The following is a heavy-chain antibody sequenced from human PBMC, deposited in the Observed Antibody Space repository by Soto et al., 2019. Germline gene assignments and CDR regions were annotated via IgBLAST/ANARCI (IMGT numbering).Heavy chain of an antibody. Sequence: ASVKVSCKVSGYTLTELSMYWVRQAPGKGLEWMGGFDPEDGETIYAQKFQGRVTMTEDTSTDTAYMELSSLRSEDTAVYYCATSSRRRRETYDFWSGYPGGNYFDYWGQATLVTVSS. V-gene: IGHV1-24*01. CDR1: GYTLTELS. CDR2: FDPEDGET. CDR3: ATSSRRRRETYDFWSGYPGGNYFDY. D-gene: IGHD3-3*01. J-gene: IGHJ4*02.